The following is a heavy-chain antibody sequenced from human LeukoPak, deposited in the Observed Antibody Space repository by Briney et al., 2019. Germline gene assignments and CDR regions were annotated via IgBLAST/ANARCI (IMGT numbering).Heavy chain of an antibody. D-gene: IGHD1-26*01. CDR1: GFTVSSNY. Sequence: PGGSLRLSCAASGFTVSSNYMSWVRQAPGKGLEWVSVIYSGGSTYYADSVKGRFTISRDNSKNTMYLQKNSLRAEDTAVYYCARVVGATRGLDIWGQGTMVTVSS. CDR2: IYSGGST. J-gene: IGHJ3*02. V-gene: IGHV3-53*01. CDR3: ARVVGATRGLDI.